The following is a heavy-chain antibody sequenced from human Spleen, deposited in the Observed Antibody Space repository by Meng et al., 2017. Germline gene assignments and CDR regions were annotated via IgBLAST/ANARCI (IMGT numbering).Heavy chain of an antibody. CDR2: ISYDGSNK. J-gene: IGHJ4*02. Sequence: GGSLRLSCAASGFTFSSYAMHWVRQAPGKGLEWVAVISYDGSNKYYADSVKGRFTISRDNSKNTLYLDLNSLRAEDTGVYYCARHHYYDSGGYPDYWGQGALVTVSS. CDR1: GFTFSSYA. CDR3: ARHHYYDSGGYPDY. D-gene: IGHD3-22*01. V-gene: IGHV3-30*04.